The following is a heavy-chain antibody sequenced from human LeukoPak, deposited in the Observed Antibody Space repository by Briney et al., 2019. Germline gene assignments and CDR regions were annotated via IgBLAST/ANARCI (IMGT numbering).Heavy chain of an antibody. CDR1: GFTFPTYA. J-gene: IGHJ4*02. Sequence: GGSLRLSCAASGFTFPTYAMKWVRQAPGKGLEWVSSIRVSDGAAFYADSVKGRFTISRDNSENTLFLQMNSLRAEDTAVYYCARDYYDSSGYWAGDCWGQGTLVTVSS. D-gene: IGHD3-22*01. V-gene: IGHV3-23*01. CDR3: ARDYYDSSGYWAGDC. CDR2: IRVSDGAA.